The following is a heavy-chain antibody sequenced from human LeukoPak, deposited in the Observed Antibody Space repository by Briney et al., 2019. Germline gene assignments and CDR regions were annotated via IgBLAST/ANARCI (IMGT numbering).Heavy chain of an antibody. CDR2: IYYSGST. Sequence: SETLSLTCTVSGGSISSYYWSWIRQPPGKGLEWIGYIYYSGSTNYNPSLKSRVTISVDTSKNQFSLKLSSVTAADTAVYYCARGYSSSWYDYYGMEVWGQGTTVTVSS. V-gene: IGHV4-59*01. CDR1: GGSISSYY. J-gene: IGHJ6*02. D-gene: IGHD6-13*01. CDR3: ARGYSSSWYDYYGMEV.